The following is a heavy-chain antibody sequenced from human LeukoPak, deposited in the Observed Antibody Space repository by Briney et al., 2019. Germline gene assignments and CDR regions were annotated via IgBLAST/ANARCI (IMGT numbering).Heavy chain of an antibody. J-gene: IGHJ5*02. D-gene: IGHD4-23*01. CDR2: IYYSGST. CDR1: GGSIISSSYY. CDR3: ARHDYGGVNWVDP. V-gene: IGHV4-39*01. Sequence: SETLSLTCTVSGGSIISSSYYWGGIRQPPGKGLEWIGSIYYSGSTYYNPSHKSRVTISVDTSKKQFSLKLSSVTAADTAVYYCARHDYGGVNWVDPSGQGTLVTVSS.